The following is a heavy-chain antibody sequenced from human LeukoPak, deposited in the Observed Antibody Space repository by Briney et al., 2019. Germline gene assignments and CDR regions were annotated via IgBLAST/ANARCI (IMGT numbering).Heavy chain of an antibody. V-gene: IGHV1-2*02. Sequence: ASMKVSCKASGYTFTGYYMHWVRQAPGQGLEWMGWINPNSGGTNYAQKFQGRVTMTRDTSISTAYMELSRLRSDDTAVYYCARGAAVRGVIYYYYYMDVWGKGTTVTVSS. J-gene: IGHJ6*03. CDR3: ARGAAVRGVIYYYYYMDV. CDR2: INPNSGGT. D-gene: IGHD3-10*01. CDR1: GYTFTGYY.